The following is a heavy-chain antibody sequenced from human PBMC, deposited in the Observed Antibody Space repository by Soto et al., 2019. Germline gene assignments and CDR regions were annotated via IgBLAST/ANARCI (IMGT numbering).Heavy chain of an antibody. J-gene: IGHJ5*02. CDR3: TRYEGVSDDNWFNP. CDR2: ISSGRAYI. Sequence: EVKLVESGGGPVKPGGALRLSCTFTFTSYSLNWFRQAPEKGLEWGSSISSGRAYIKYADSVKGRFTISRENANSLLYVQLRSLRVDGTAVYYCTRYEGVSDDNWFNPWGQGTLVTFSS. V-gene: IGHV3-21*01. D-gene: IGHD3-22*01. CDR1: TFTSYS.